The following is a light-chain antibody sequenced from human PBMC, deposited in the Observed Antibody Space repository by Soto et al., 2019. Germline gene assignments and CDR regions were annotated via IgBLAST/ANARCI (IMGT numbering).Light chain of an antibody. CDR1: SSDIGGYNS. CDR3: TSYTPIVTLGSV. J-gene: IGLJ1*01. CDR2: EVT. Sequence: QSVLTQPDSVSGCPGQSITISCTGTSSDIGGYNSVSWYQQHPGRAPRLIIYEVTNRPSGVSNRFSASKSGNTASLTISGLQAEDEADYYCTSYTPIVTLGSVFGTGTKVTVL. V-gene: IGLV2-14*01.